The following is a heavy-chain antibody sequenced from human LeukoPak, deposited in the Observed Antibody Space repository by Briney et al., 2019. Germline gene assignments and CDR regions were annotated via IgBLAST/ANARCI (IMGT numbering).Heavy chain of an antibody. V-gene: IGHV1-2*02. Sequence: ASVKVSCKASGYTFTGYYMHWVRQAPGQGLEWMGWINPNSGGTNYAQKFQGRVTMTRDTSISTAYVELSRLRSDDTAVYYCARSVTIFGVATGYWGQGTLVTVSS. CDR3: ARSVTIFGVATGY. CDR1: GYTFTGYY. D-gene: IGHD3-3*01. J-gene: IGHJ4*02. CDR2: INPNSGGT.